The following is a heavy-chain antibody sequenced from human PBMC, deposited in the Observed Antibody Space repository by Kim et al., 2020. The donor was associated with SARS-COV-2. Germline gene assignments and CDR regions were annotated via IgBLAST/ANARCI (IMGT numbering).Heavy chain of an antibody. V-gene: IGHV4-30-2*01. Sequence: STSYHPSRKIRVTISVDRSQNQFSRKVSSMTAADTAVYYCARVTAAALFDYWGQGTLVTVSS. J-gene: IGHJ4*02. CDR3: ARVTAAALFDY. CDR2: ST. D-gene: IGHD6-13*01.